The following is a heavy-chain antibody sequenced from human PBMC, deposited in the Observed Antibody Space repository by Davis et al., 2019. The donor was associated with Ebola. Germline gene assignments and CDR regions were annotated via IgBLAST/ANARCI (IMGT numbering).Heavy chain of an antibody. CDR1: GGSISSGGYY. J-gene: IGHJ5*02. CDR2: IYYSGST. CDR3: ARVCRGSCYYEFDP. Sequence: PSETLSLTCTVSGGSISSGGYYWSWIRQHPGKGLEWIGYIYYSGSTYYNPSLKSRVTISVDTSKNQFSLKLSSVTAADTAVYYCARVCRGSCYYEFDPWGQGTLVTVSS. V-gene: IGHV4-31*03. D-gene: IGHD2-15*01.